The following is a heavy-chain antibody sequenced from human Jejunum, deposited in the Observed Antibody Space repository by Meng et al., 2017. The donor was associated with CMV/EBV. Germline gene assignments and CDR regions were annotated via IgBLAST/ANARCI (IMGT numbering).Heavy chain of an antibody. CDR3: ARDPSSYES. V-gene: IGHV4-38-2*02. CDR1: GSSITGGYY. J-gene: IGHJ4*02. D-gene: IGHD3-3*01. Sequence: CTVSGSSITGGYYWGWIRQPPGKGLEWIGSVYHSGSTYYNASLKNRVTISVDTSNNQFSLKLSSVTAADTAVYYCARDPSSYESWGQGTLVTVSS. CDR2: VYHSGST.